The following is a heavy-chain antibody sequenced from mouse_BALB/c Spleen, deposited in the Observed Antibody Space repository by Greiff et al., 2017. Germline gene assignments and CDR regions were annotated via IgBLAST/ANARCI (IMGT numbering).Heavy chain of an antibody. J-gene: IGHJ3*01. V-gene: IGHV6-6*02. CDR2: IRLKSNNYAT. Sequence: DVMLVESGGGLVQPGGSMKLSCVASGFTFSNYWMNWVRQSPEKGLEWVAEIRLKSNNYATHYAESVKGRFTISRDDSKSSVYLQMNNLRAEDTGIYYCTRAYYDYAAWFAYWGQGTLVTVSA. D-gene: IGHD2-4*01. CDR1: GFTFSNYW. CDR3: TRAYYDYAAWFAY.